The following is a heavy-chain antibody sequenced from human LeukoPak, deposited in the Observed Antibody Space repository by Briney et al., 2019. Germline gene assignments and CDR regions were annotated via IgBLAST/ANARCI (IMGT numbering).Heavy chain of an antibody. V-gene: IGHV3-74*03. CDR3: TRDRFYAMDA. J-gene: IGHJ6*02. Sequence: GGSLRLSCVASGVTSRNSWMHWVRHAPGKGLLWVARITIDGSSTTYADSVKGRFTISRDSAKNTLYLQMNSLRAEDTAVYYCTRDRFYAMDAWGQGTTVTVSS. CDR1: GVTSRNSW. CDR2: ITIDGSST.